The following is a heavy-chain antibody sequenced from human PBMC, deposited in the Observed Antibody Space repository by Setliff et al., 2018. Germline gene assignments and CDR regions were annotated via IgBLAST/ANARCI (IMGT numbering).Heavy chain of an antibody. CDR3: ARADHLVTTTFDF. V-gene: IGHV7-4-1*02. CDR1: GYSLSNYV. CDR2: INTKTGDP. Sequence: ASVKVSCKASGYSLSNYVMNWVRQAPGQGLEWMGWINTKTGDPTYAQGYTGRFAFSLDTSDSATYLDISNLKAEDTATYYCARADHLVTTTFDFWGQGTLVTVSS. J-gene: IGHJ4*01. D-gene: IGHD4-17*01.